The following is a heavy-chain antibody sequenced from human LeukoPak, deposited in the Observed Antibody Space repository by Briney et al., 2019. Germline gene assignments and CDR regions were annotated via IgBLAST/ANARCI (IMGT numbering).Heavy chain of an antibody. J-gene: IGHJ4*02. CDR2: IYHSGST. CDR1: GGSISSSNW. Sequence: SETLSLTCAVSGGSISSSNWWSWVRQPPGKGLEWIGEIYHSGSTNYNPSLKSRVTISVDKSKNQFSLKLSSVTAADTAVYYCARVHDYGDYGNDYWGQGTLVTVSS. D-gene: IGHD4-17*01. V-gene: IGHV4-4*02. CDR3: ARVHDYGDYGNDY.